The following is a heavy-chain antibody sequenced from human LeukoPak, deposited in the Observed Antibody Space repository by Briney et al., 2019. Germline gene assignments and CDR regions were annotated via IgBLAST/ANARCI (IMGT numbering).Heavy chain of an antibody. CDR3: ARETGGIAAAGTRYYYYGMDV. CDR1: GGSISSGDYY. V-gene: IGHV4-30-4*01. CDR2: IYYSGST. J-gene: IGHJ6*04. Sequence: SETLSLTCTVSGGSISSGDYYWSWIRQPPGKGLVWIGYIYYSGSTYYNPSLKSRVTISVDTSKNQFSLKLSSVTAADTAVYYCARETGGIAAAGTRYYYYGMDVWGKGTTVTVSS. D-gene: IGHD6-13*01.